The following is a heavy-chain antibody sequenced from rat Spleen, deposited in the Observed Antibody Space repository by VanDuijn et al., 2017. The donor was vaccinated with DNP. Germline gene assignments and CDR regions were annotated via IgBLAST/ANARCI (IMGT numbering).Heavy chain of an antibody. CDR3: ATLPEGDA. CDR2: ISTGGVNT. Sequence: EVQLVESGGGLVQPGRSLKLSCAASGFTFSNFYMAWVRQVPGKGLEWVASISTGGVNTYYRDSVKGRFTISRDNANGTLYLQMDSLRSEDTATYYCATLPEGDAWGQGTSVTVSS. J-gene: IGHJ4*01. D-gene: IGHD1-11*01. V-gene: IGHV5-25*01. CDR1: GFTFSNFY.